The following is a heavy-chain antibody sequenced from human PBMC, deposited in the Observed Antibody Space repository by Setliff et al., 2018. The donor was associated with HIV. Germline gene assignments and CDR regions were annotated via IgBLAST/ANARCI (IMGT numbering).Heavy chain of an antibody. D-gene: IGHD3-3*01. CDR2: VYYSGTT. CDR1: GGSISSSSYY. Sequence: KPSETLSLTCTVSGGSISSSSYYWGWVRQPPGKGLEWIGSVYYSGTTYYNPSLTSRVTISVDTSKNQFSLKLTSVTAAGTALYYCARHFSIFGVTIISNDAFDIWGRGTMVTVSS. CDR3: ARHFSIFGVTIISNDAFDI. V-gene: IGHV4-39*01. J-gene: IGHJ3*02.